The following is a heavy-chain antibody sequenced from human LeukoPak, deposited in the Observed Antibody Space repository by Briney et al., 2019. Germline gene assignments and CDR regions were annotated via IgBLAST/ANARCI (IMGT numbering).Heavy chain of an antibody. CDR3: TREAPPVHYTGYYDS. Sequence: PSETLSLTCNVSGDSISKSRHFWAWFRQSPGKGLEWIGYIYNSGSTYYNPSLKSRVTISVDTSKNQFSLKLTSVTAADSAVYHCTREAPPVHYTGYYDSWGQGTLVTVSS. D-gene: IGHD3-9*01. J-gene: IGHJ4*02. V-gene: IGHV4-39*07. CDR1: GDSISKSRHF. CDR2: IYNSGST.